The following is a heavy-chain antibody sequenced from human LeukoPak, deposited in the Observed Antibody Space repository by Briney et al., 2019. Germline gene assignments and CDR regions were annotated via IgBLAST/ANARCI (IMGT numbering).Heavy chain of an antibody. D-gene: IGHD1-1*01. Sequence: ASVKVSCKASGYTFTSYDINWERQASGQGLEWMGWVNPNSGNTGYAQKFQGRVTMTMSTSITTAYMELSSLRSEDTAVYYCAREKLRTDNNFDTWGQGTLVTVSS. V-gene: IGHV1-8*01. CDR1: GYTFTSYD. CDR2: VNPNSGNT. J-gene: IGHJ5*02. CDR3: AREKLRTDNNFDT.